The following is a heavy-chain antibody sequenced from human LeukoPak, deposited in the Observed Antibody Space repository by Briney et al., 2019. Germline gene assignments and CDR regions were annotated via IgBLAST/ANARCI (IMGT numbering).Heavy chain of an antibody. V-gene: IGHV3-7*01. CDR3: ARVEASGYDYGAFDY. D-gene: IGHD5-12*01. CDR2: VKQDGSAK. Sequence: GGSLRLSCAASGFTFNRYWMSWVRQAPGKELQWVANVKQDGSAKYYVDSVKGRFTISRDNAKNSLYLQMNSLRAEDTAVYYCARVEASGYDYGAFDYWGQGTLVTVSS. CDR1: GFTFNRYW. J-gene: IGHJ4*02.